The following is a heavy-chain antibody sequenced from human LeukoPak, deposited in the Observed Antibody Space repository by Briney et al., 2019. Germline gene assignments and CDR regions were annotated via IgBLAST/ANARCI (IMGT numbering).Heavy chain of an antibody. CDR3: ARTGAIWFGGFSPHY. D-gene: IGHD3-10*01. CDR2: IRYDGSIK. V-gene: IGHV3-30*02. Sequence: GGSLRLSCAASGFTFSTYGMHWVRQAPGKGLEWVAFIRYDGSIKYYTDSVKGRFTISRDNAKNSLYLQMNSLRAEDTAVYYCARTGAIWFGGFSPHYWGQGTLVTVSS. CDR1: GFTFSTYG. J-gene: IGHJ4*02.